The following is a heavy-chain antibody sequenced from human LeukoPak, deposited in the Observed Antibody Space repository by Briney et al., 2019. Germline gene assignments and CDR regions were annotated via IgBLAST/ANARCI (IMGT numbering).Heavy chain of an antibody. CDR3: ARGRGIITMVRGVMRWFDP. D-gene: IGHD3-10*01. V-gene: IGHV4-39*01. CDR2: IYYSGST. CDR1: GDSISSSSYY. Sequence: SETLSLTCTVSGDSISSSSYYWGWIRQPPGKGLEWIATIYYSGSTYYNPSLKSRVTISVDTSKNQFSLKLSSVTAADTAVYYCARGRGIITMVRGVMRWFDPWGQGTLVTVSS. J-gene: IGHJ5*02.